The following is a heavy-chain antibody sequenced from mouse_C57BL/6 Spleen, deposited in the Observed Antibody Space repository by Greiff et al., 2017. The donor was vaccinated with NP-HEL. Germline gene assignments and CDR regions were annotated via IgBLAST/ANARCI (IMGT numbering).Heavy chain of an antibody. D-gene: IGHD1-1*01. CDR3: ARYYYGSSLYFDY. CDR1: GYTFTSYW. J-gene: IGHJ2*01. Sequence: VQLQQPGAELVMPGASVKLSCKASGYTFTSYWMHWVKQRPGQGLEWIGEIDPSDSYTNYNQKFKGKSTLTVDKSSSTAYMQLSSLTSEDSAVYYCARYYYGSSLYFDYWGQGTTLTVSS. V-gene: IGHV1-69*01. CDR2: IDPSDSYT.